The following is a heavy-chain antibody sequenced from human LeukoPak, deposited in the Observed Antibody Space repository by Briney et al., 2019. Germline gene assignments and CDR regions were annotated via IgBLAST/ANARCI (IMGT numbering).Heavy chain of an antibody. CDR2: ISDSGGST. V-gene: IGHV3-23*01. CDR1: RFTFSKFG. Sequence: GGSLRLSCAASRFTFSKFGMSWVRQAPGKGLEWVSAISDSGGSTYYADSVKGRFTISRDNSKNTLYLQMNSLRAEDTAVYYCARGRQQLAYFDYWGQGTLVTVSS. CDR3: ARGRQQLAYFDY. J-gene: IGHJ4*02. D-gene: IGHD6-13*01.